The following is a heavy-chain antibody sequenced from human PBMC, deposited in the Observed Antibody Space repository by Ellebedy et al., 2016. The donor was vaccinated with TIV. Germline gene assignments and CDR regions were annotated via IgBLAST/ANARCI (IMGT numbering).Heavy chain of an antibody. Sequence: SETLSLXXAVYGGTFNGYYWSWIRQPPGEGLEWIGEINHSENTNYNPSLRGRVTMSVDTSKNQFSLKLSSVTGADTAVYYCARGRQYSDTSGYYLDSWGRGTLVTVSS. J-gene: IGHJ5*01. CDR1: GGTFNGYY. D-gene: IGHD3-22*01. CDR2: INHSENT. V-gene: IGHV4-34*01. CDR3: ARGRQYSDTSGYYLDS.